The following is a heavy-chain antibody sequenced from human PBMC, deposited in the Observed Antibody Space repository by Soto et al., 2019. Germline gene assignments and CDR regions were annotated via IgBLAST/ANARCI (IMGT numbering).Heavy chain of an antibody. CDR3: SRERVRGVWGVDY. Sequence: QVQLVQSGAEVKKPGASVKVSCKASGYTFTSYYMHWVRQAPGQGLEWMGIINPSGGSTSYAQKFWGRVSMTRDTSTGTVNMELRSLRFEDTAVYYRSRERVRGVWGVDYWGQGTLVTVSS. CDR2: INPSGGST. D-gene: IGHD3-10*01. CDR1: GYTFTSYY. J-gene: IGHJ4*02. V-gene: IGHV1-46*01.